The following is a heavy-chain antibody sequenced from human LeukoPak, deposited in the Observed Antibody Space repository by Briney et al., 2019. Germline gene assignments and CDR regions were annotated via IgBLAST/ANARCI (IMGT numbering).Heavy chain of an antibody. D-gene: IGHD4-11*01. CDR3: ARARVTRAMVEYYFDY. CDR1: GGSFSSEA. V-gene: IGHV1-69*01. Sequence: SSVKVSCKAFGGSFSSEAISWVRQAPGQGLEWMGGIIPIFGTANYAQKFQGRVTITADESTSTAYMELSSLRSEDTAVYYCARARVTRAMVEYYFDYWGQGTLVTVSS. CDR2: IIPIFGTA. J-gene: IGHJ4*02.